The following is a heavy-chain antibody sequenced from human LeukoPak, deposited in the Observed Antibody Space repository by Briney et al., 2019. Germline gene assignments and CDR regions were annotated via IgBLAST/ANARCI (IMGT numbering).Heavy chain of an antibody. CDR1: GGTFSSYA. Sequence: GASVKVSCKASGGTFSSYAISWVRQAPGQGLEWMGGIIPIFGTANYAQKFQGRVTITADKSTSTAYMELSSLRSEDTAVYYCARYPKRWYSSRGAAFDIWGQGTMVTVSS. J-gene: IGHJ3*02. CDR3: ARYPKRWYSSRGAAFDI. D-gene: IGHD6-13*01. V-gene: IGHV1-69*06. CDR2: IIPIFGTA.